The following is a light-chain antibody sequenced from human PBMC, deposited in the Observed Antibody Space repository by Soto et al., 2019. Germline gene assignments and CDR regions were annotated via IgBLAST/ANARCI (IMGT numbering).Light chain of an antibody. J-gene: IGKJ3*01. Sequence: DIQMTQSPSSLSTSVGDRVTITCRASQSIINNLNWYQQKPGKAPKLLIYAASSLQSGVPSRFSGSGSGTDFTLTISSLQPEDFATYYCQQSYSTPFTFGPGTKVDIK. CDR2: AAS. CDR1: QSIINN. CDR3: QQSYSTPFT. V-gene: IGKV1-39*01.